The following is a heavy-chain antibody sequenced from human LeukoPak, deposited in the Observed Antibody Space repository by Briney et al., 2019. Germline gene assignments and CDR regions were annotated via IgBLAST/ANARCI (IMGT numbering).Heavy chain of an antibody. Sequence: SETLSLTCTVSGGSISSSSYYWGWIRQPPGKGLEWIGSIYYSGSTYYNPSLKSRVTISVDTSKNQFSLELSSVTAADTAVYYCARLIGYCSGGSCYPPYYYYYYMDVWGKGTTVTISS. CDR3: ARLIGYCSGGSCYPPYYYYYYMDV. J-gene: IGHJ6*03. V-gene: IGHV4-39*07. CDR1: GGSISSSSYY. D-gene: IGHD2-15*01. CDR2: IYYSGST.